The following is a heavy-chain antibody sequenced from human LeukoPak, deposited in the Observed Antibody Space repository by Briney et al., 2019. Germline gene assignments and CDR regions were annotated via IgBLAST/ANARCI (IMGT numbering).Heavy chain of an antibody. CDR1: GFTFSSYS. CDR3: VRDHSYAFGY. V-gene: IGHV3-48*02. D-gene: IGHD2-15*01. Sequence: GGSLRLSCVASGFTFSSYSMNWVRQAPGKGLEWVSYISSFTYYADSVKGRFTISRGNAKTSLYLQMNSLRDEDTAVYYCVRDHSYAFGYWGQGTLVTVSS. J-gene: IGHJ4*02. CDR2: ISSFT.